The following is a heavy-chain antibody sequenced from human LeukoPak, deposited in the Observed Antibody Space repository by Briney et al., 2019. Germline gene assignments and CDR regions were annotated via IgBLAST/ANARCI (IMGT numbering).Heavy chain of an antibody. V-gene: IGHV1-2*02. Sequence: ASVKVSCKASGYTFTSYYMHWVRQAPGQGLEWMGWINPNSGGTNYAQKFQGRVTMTRDTSISTAYMELSRLRSDDTAVYYCAREGGATSAFDTWGQGTMVTVSS. CDR2: INPNSGGT. D-gene: IGHD1-26*01. CDR3: AREGGATSAFDT. J-gene: IGHJ3*02. CDR1: GYTFTSYY.